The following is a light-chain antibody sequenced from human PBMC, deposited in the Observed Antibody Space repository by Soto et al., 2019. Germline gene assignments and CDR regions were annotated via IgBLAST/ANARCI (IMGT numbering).Light chain of an antibody. Sequence: EIVLTQSPGTLSFSPGEKATLSCRASQSVRSYLVWYQQKPGQAPRLLMYDASSRPPGIPDRFSGSGSGTDFTLTISRLEPEDFAVYYCQHSATFGPGTKVDI. J-gene: IGKJ3*01. CDR3: QHSAT. CDR1: QSVRSY. V-gene: IGKV3-20*01. CDR2: DAS.